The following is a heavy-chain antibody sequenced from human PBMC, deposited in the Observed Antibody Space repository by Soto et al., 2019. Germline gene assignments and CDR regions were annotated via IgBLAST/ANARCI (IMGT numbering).Heavy chain of an antibody. CDR1: GYTFTGYY. Sequence: GASVKVSCKASGYTFTGYYMHWVRQAPGQGLEWMGWINPNSGGTNYAQKFQGRVTMTRDTSISTAYMELSRLRSDDTAVYYCARDPVYGWNYEQRAPGLFFDYWGQGTLVTVSS. V-gene: IGHV1-2*02. J-gene: IGHJ4*02. D-gene: IGHD1-7*01. CDR3: ARDPVYGWNYEQRAPGLFFDY. CDR2: INPNSGGT.